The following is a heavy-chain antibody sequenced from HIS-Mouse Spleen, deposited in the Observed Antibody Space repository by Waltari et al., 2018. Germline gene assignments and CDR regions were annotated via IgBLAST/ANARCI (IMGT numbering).Heavy chain of an antibody. D-gene: IGHD6-13*01. J-gene: IGHJ2*01. CDR2: IYYSGST. V-gene: IGHV4-39*07. CDR1: GCSISSSSYY. CDR3: AREIPYSSSWYDWYFDL. Sequence: QLQLQESGPGLVKPSATLSLNCTVSGCSISSSSYYWGWIRQPPGKGLEWIGSIYYSGSTYYNPSLKSRVTISVDTSKNQFSLKLSSVTAADTAVYYCAREIPYSSSWYDWYFDLWGRGTLVTVSS.